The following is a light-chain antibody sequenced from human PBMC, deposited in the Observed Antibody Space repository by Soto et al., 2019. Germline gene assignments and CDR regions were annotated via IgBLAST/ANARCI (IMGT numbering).Light chain of an antibody. CDR1: QDISLW. CDR2: AAS. CDR3: QQYHSYPPIT. V-gene: IGKV1D-12*01. J-gene: IGKJ5*01. Sequence: DIQMTQSPSSVCASVGDRVTITCRASQDISLWLGWYQQKPGNAPKLLIYAASSLQSGVPPRFSGSGSGTDFTLTISSLQPEDFATYYCQQYHSYPPITFGQGTRLEI.